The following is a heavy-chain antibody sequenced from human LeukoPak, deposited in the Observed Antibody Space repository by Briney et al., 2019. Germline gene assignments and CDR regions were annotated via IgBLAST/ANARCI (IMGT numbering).Heavy chain of an antibody. V-gene: IGHV1-18*01. Sequence: ASVKVSCKASGYTFTNYGISWVRQAPGQGLEWMGWISAYNGNTIYAQRLQGRVTMTTDTSTSTAYMELRSLRSDDTAVYYCAREGYFGSGIDYYYGMDVWGQGTKVTVSS. CDR3: AREGYFGSGIDYYYGMDV. J-gene: IGHJ6*02. CDR2: ISAYNGNT. CDR1: GYTFTNYG. D-gene: IGHD3-10*01.